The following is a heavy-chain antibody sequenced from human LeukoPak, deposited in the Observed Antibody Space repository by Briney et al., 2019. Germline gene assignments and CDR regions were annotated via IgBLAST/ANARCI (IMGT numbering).Heavy chain of an antibody. Sequence: SETLSLTCTVSGGSISSYYWSWIRQPAGKGLEWIGRIYTSGSITYNSSLKSRVSMSVDTSKNQFSLKLSSVTAADTAVYYCARGRKFSSGYYYVSSWFDPWGQGTLVTVSS. CDR3: ARGRKFSSGYYYVSSWFDP. V-gene: IGHV4-4*07. D-gene: IGHD3-22*01. CDR1: GGSISSYY. CDR2: IYTSGSI. J-gene: IGHJ5*02.